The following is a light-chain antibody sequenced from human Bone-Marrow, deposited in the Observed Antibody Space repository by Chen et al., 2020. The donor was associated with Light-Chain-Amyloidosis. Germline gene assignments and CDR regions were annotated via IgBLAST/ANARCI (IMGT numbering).Light chain of an antibody. CDR1: QGISTY. CDR3: QQYSRYPYT. J-gene: IGKJ2*01. Sequence: DIQMTQPPSSLSVSVGDRVTLTCRASQGISTYLAWLQQKPGKAPKSLIYAAFTLQTGVPSRFSGSGSGPDFTLTISSVQPEDFATYYCQQYSRYPYTFGQGTKLEIK. V-gene: IGKV1-16*01. CDR2: AAF.